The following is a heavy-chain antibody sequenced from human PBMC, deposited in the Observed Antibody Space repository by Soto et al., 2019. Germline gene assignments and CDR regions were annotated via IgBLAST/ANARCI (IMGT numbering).Heavy chain of an antibody. CDR2: IYTSGST. CDR1: GGSISSYY. Sequence: SETLSLTCTVSGGSISSYYWSWIRQPAGKGLESIGRIYTSGSTNYNPSLKSRVTMSVDTSKSQFSLELSSVTAADTAVYYCARGRLCFLNWFDPWGQGTLVTVSS. V-gene: IGHV4-4*07. CDR3: ARGRLCFLNWFDP. D-gene: IGHD3-10*02. J-gene: IGHJ5*02.